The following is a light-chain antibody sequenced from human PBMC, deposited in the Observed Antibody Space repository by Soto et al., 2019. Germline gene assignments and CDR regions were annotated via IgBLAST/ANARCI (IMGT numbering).Light chain of an antibody. CDR3: QQYGSSPRVT. CDR2: GAS. Sequence: EIVLTQSPGTLSLSPGERATLSCRASQSVSSSYLAWYQQKPGQAPRLLIYGASSRATGIPDRFSGSGSGTDFTLNISRLEPEDFAVYYCQQYGSSPRVTFGGGTEVEIK. V-gene: IGKV3-20*01. J-gene: IGKJ4*01. CDR1: QSVSSSY.